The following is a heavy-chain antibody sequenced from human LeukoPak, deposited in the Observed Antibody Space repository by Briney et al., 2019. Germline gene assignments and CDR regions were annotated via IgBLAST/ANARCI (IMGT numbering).Heavy chain of an antibody. V-gene: IGHV1-18*01. J-gene: IGHJ3*02. Sequence: GASVKVSCKASGYTFTKYGISWVRQAPGQGLEWMGWISGYNGNTNYIQRLQGRVTMTTDISTSTAYMELRSLRSDDAAVYYCVRQSVISSRSPDDAFDIWGQGTMVTVSS. CDR1: GYTFTKYG. CDR2: ISGYNGNT. D-gene: IGHD2-21*01. CDR3: VRQSVISSRSPDDAFDI.